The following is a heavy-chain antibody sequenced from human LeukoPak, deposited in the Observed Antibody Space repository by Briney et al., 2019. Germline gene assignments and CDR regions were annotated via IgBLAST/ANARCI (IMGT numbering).Heavy chain of an antibody. CDR1: GGSISSCY. Sequence: SETLSLTCTVSGGSISSCYWSWIRQPPGKGLEWIGYIYYSGSTNYNPSLKSRVTISVDTSKNQFSLKLSSVTAADTAVYYCARRGPYSSGWYEFHFDYWGQGTLVTVSS. V-gene: IGHV4-59*08. CDR2: IYYSGST. D-gene: IGHD6-19*01. CDR3: ARRGPYSSGWYEFHFDY. J-gene: IGHJ4*02.